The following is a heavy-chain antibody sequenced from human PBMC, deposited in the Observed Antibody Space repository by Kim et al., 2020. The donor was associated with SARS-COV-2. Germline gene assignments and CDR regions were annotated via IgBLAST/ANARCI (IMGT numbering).Heavy chain of an antibody. Sequence: GESLKISCKGLGFTFTAYWIGWVRQMPGKGLEWMGIIYPGDSDTRYSPPFQGQVTISADRSINTVYLQWNSLQVSDTAMYYCSSNFAGRWYSTFSFDYWAQETLVSVSS. J-gene: IGHJ4*02. CDR1: GFTFTAYW. CDR3: SSNFAGRWYSTFSFDY. V-gene: IGHV5-51*01. CDR2: IYPGDSDT. D-gene: IGHD2-15*01.